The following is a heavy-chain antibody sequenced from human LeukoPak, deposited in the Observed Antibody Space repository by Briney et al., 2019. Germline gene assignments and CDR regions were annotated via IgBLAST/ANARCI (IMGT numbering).Heavy chain of an antibody. CDR1: GFTFSSYS. CDR3: ARDHGDGYNFFDY. Sequence: PGTSLRLPCAASGFTFSSYSMNWVRQAPGKGLEWVSSISSSSSYIYYADSVKGRFTISRDNAKNSLYLQMNSLRAEDTAVYYCARDHGDGYNFFDYWGQGTLVTVSS. V-gene: IGHV3-21*01. D-gene: IGHD5-24*01. CDR2: ISSSSSYI. J-gene: IGHJ4*02.